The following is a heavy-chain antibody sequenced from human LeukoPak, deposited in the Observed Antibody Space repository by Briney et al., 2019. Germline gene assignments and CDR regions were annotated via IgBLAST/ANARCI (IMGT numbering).Heavy chain of an antibody. V-gene: IGHV4-61*05. Sequence: PSETLSLTCTVSGGSISSSSYYWSWIRQPPGKGLEWIGYIYYSGSTNYNPSLKSRVTISVDTSKNQFSLKLSSVTAADTAVYYCAGPGMYSSGWFDYWGQGTLVTVSS. CDR2: IYYSGST. D-gene: IGHD6-19*01. J-gene: IGHJ4*02. CDR3: AGPGMYSSGWFDY. CDR1: GGSISSSSYY.